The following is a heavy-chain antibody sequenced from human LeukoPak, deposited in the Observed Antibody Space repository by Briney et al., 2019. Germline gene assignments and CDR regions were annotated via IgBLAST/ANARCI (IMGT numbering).Heavy chain of an antibody. V-gene: IGHV4-59*01. J-gene: IGHJ4*02. CDR3: ARGRGRDGDNLVS. CDR2: VHYSGTS. CDR1: GGSITSYY. Sequence: SETLSLTCAVPGGSITSYYWSWIRQVPGKGLEWIGYVHYSGTSNYNPSLKSRVTISVDTSKNQFSLRLTSVNAADTAVYYCARGRGRDGDNLVSWRQGTLVTVSS. D-gene: IGHD5-24*01.